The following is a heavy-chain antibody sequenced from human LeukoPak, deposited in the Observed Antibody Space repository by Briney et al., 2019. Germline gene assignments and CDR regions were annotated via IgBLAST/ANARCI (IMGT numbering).Heavy chain of an antibody. CDR1: GFTFDYYA. CDR2: ISWDGGST. D-gene: IGHD3-10*01. CDR3: ARDGGITLVRGVILKGDYYYYYMDV. J-gene: IGHJ6*03. V-gene: IGHV3-43D*03. Sequence: GGSLRLSCAASGFTFDYYAMHWVRQAPGKGLEWVSLISWDGGSTYYADSVKGRFTISRDNAKNSLYLHMSGLRAEDTAVYYCARDGGITLVRGVILKGDYYYYYMDVWGKGTTVTVSS.